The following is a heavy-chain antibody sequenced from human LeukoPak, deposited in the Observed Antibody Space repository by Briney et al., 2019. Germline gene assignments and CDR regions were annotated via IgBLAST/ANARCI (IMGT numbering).Heavy chain of an antibody. D-gene: IGHD2-2*01. V-gene: IGHV4-34*01. CDR1: GGSFSGYY. Sequence: SETLSLTCAVYGGSFSGYYWSWIRQPPGKGLEWIGEINHSGSTSYNPSLKSRVTISVDTSKSQFSLKLSSVTAADTAVYYCASSRVVPAARTFDYWGQGTLVTVSS. CDR3: ASSRVVPAARTFDY. J-gene: IGHJ4*02. CDR2: INHSGST.